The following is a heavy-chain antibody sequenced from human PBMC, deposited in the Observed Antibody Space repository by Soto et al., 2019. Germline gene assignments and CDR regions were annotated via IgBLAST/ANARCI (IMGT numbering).Heavy chain of an antibody. J-gene: IGHJ6*01. CDR2: IIPIFGTA. V-gene: IGHV1-69*06. Sequence: PVKVSCKASGGTFSSYAISWVRQAPGQGLEWMGGIIPIFGTANYAQKFQGRVTITADKSTSTAYMELSSLRSEDTAVYYCASGKYXSSTSCYTAPYYYGMDVWGQGTTVTVSS. D-gene: IGHD2-2*02. CDR1: GGTFSSYA. CDR3: ASGKYXSSTSCYTAPYYYGMDV.